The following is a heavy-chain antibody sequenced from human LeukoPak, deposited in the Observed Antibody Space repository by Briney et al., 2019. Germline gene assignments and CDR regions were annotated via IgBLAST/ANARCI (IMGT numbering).Heavy chain of an antibody. D-gene: IGHD6-19*01. CDR2: IRYDGSNK. Sequence: GGSLRLSCAASGFTFSSYGMRWVRQAPGKGLEWVAFIRYDGSNKYYADSVKGRFTISRDNSKNTLYLQMNSLRAEDTAVYYCARDRVGRGWYTRHLLDYWGQGTLVTVSS. V-gene: IGHV3-30*02. CDR1: GFTFSSYG. CDR3: ARDRVGRGWYTRHLLDY. J-gene: IGHJ4*02.